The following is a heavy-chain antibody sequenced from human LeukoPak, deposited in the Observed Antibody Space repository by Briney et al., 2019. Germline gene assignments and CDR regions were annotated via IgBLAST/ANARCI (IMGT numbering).Heavy chain of an antibody. J-gene: IGHJ4*02. V-gene: IGHV3-53*01. CDR1: GFTVSSNY. D-gene: IGHD1-26*01. Sequence: GGSLRLSCAASGFTVSSNYMSRVRQAPGKGLEWVSVIYSGGSTYYADSVKGRFTISRDNSKNTLYLQMNNLRAEDTAVYYCARVRPRVGAEYYFDYWGQGTLVTVSS. CDR3: ARVRPRVGAEYYFDY. CDR2: IYSGGST.